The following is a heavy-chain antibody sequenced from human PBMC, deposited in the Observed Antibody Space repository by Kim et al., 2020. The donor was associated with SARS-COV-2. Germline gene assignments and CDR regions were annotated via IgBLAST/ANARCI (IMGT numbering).Heavy chain of an antibody. CDR3: ARSWGFTMVRGARGNMDV. J-gene: IGHJ6*02. CDR1: GFTFSSYS. D-gene: IGHD3-10*01. CDR2: ISSSSSYI. Sequence: GGSLRLSCAASGFTFSSYSMNWVRQAPGKGLEWVSSISSSSSYIYYADSVKGRFTISRDNAKNSLYLQMNSLRAEDTAVYYCARSWGFTMVRGARGNMDVWGQGTTVTVSS. V-gene: IGHV3-21*01.